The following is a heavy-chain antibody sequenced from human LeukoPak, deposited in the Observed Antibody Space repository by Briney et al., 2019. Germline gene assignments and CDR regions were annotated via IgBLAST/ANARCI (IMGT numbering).Heavy chain of an antibody. V-gene: IGHV4-34*01. J-gene: IGHJ4*02. CDR1: GGSFSGYY. CDR3: ARALKISMVRGLLFDY. D-gene: IGHD3-10*01. Sequence: SETLSLTCAAYGGSFSGYYWSWIRQPPGKGLEWIGEINHSGSTNYNPSLKSRVPISVDTSKNQFSLKLGSVTAADTAVYYCARALKISMVRGLLFDYWGKGTLVTVSS. CDR2: INHSGST.